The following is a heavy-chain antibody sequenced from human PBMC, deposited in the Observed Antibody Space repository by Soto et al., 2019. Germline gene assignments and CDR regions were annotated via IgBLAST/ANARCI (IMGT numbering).Heavy chain of an antibody. J-gene: IGHJ3*02. CDR2: ISGSGGST. CDR3: AKGGERSTDAFDT. CDR1: GFTFSSYA. Sequence: SLRLSCAASGFTFSSYAMSWVRQAPGKGLEWVSAISGSGGSTYYADSVKGRFTISRDNSKNTLYLQMNSLRAEDTAVYYCAKGGERSTDAFDTWGQGTMVTVSS. V-gene: IGHV3-23*01. D-gene: IGHD4-17*01.